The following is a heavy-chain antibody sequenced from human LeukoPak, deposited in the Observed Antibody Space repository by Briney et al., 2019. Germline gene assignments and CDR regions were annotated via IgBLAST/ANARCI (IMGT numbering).Heavy chain of an antibody. D-gene: IGHD5-12*01. J-gene: IGHJ5*02. CDR3: ARYYSGYDYNWFDL. Sequence: ASVKVSCKASGYTFTSYAMHWVRQAPGQRLEWMGWINAGNGNTKYSQKFQGRVTITRDTSASTAYMELSSLRSEDTAVYYCARYYSGYDYNWFDLWGQGTLVTVSS. V-gene: IGHV1-3*01. CDR2: INAGNGNT. CDR1: GYTFTSYA.